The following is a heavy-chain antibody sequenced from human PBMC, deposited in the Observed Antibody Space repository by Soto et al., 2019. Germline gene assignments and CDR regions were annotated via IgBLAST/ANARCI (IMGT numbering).Heavy chain of an antibody. J-gene: IGHJ3*02. D-gene: IGHD2-15*01. Sequence: ASVKVSCKASGYTFTVYYMHWLRQTPGQGLEWMGWINPNSGGTNYAQKFQGWVTMTRDTSISTAYKELSRLRSDDTAVYYCARAHGPPSGCSVGSCTTAYYGSALDIWGQGTMVTVSS. V-gene: IGHV1-2*04. CDR1: GYTFTVYY. CDR3: ARAHGPPSGCSVGSCTTAYYGSALDI. CDR2: INPNSGGT.